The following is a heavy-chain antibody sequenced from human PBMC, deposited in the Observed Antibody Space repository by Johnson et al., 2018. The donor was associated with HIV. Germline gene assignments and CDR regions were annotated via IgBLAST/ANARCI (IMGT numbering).Heavy chain of an antibody. CDR1: GFTFSSYA. CDR3: ARGNLYYSTDAFEI. D-gene: IGHD3-16*01. V-gene: IGHV3-7*01. J-gene: IGHJ3*02. Sequence: VQLVESGGGLVQPGGSLRLSCAASGFTFSSYAMSWVRQAPGKGLEWVANIKQDGSEKNYLDAVRGRFIISRDNAKNSLFLQMNSLRAEDTAVYYCARGNLYYSTDAFEIWGQGTMLTVSS. CDR2: IKQDGSEK.